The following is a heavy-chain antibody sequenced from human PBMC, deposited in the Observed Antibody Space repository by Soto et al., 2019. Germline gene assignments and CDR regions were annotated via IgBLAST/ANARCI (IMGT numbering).Heavy chain of an antibody. J-gene: IGHJ4*02. CDR1: GFSLSTSGVG. V-gene: IGHV2-5*02. Sequence: QITLKESGPTLVKPTQTLTLTCTFSGFSLSTSGVGVGWIGQPPGKALEWLALIYWDDDKRYSPSLKSRLTITKDTSKNQVVLTMTNMDPVDTATYYCAHRPGPYSGLDYWGQGTLVTVSS. CDR3: AHRPGPYSGLDY. CDR2: IYWDDDK. D-gene: IGHD5-12*01.